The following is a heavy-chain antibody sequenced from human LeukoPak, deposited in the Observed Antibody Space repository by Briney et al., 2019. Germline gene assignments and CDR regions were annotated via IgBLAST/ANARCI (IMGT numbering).Heavy chain of an antibody. CDR1: GYTFNDYY. CDR3: AKDGSANYHSPKDDY. V-gene: IGHV1-2*06. J-gene: IGHJ4*02. Sequence: ASVKVSCKASGYTFNDYYLHWLRQAPGQGLEWMGRINPYSGDTIYAQNFQGRDTMTRDTSINTAYMELSRLTSDDTAVYYCAKDGSANYHSPKDDYWGQGALVTVSS. D-gene: IGHD2-15*01. CDR2: INPYSGDT.